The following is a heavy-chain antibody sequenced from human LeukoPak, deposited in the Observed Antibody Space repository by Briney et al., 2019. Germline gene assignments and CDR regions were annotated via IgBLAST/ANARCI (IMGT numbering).Heavy chain of an antibody. Sequence: GGSLRLSCAAPGFTFSSYAMHWVRQAPGKGLEWVAVISYDGSNKYYADSVKGRFTISRDNSKNTLYQQMNSLRAEDTAVYYCARGGGIPIAVAGRRIYSYYGMDVRGQGTTVTVSS. V-gene: IGHV3-30-3*01. CDR1: GFTFSSYA. CDR2: ISYDGSNK. J-gene: IGHJ6*02. D-gene: IGHD6-19*01. CDR3: ARGGGIPIAVAGRRIYSYYGMDV.